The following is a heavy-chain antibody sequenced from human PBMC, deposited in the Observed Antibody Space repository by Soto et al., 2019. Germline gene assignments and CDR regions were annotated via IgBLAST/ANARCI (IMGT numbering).Heavy chain of an antibody. D-gene: IGHD6-25*01. J-gene: IGHJ5*02. Sequence: VQLVQSGAEVREPGASVMLSCKTSGYAFTMFYMSWVRQAPGQGLEWMGTINADGGRTTYAQNFQGRLTMTSDTSTGTIYMELSSLKSDDTAVYYCARAMASADKSDGRFWFDPWGQGALVTVSS. CDR3: ARAMASADKSDGRFWFDP. CDR1: GYAFTMFY. V-gene: IGHV1-46*01. CDR2: INADGGRT.